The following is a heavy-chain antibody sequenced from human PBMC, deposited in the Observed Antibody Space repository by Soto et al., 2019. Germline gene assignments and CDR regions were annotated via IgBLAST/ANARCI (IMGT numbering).Heavy chain of an antibody. CDR3: ARGWLAGGYEFDY. Sequence: QVQLVESGGGVVQPARSLRLSCAASGFTFSSYGMHWVRQAPGKGLEWVAIIWYDGSDKYYSDSVKGRFTISRDNSKNSLYLQMNGLRGEDTAVYYCARGWLAGGYEFDYWGQGTLVTVSS. D-gene: IGHD5-12*01. CDR2: IWYDGSDK. V-gene: IGHV3-33*01. J-gene: IGHJ4*02. CDR1: GFTFSSYG.